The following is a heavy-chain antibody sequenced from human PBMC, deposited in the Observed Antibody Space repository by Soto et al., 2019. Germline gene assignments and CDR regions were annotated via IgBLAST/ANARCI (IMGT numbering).Heavy chain of an antibody. J-gene: IGHJ4*02. V-gene: IGHV1-46*01. Sequence: GASVKVSCKASGYTFTNYAMHWVRQAPGQRLEWMGIINPSGGSTSYAQKFQGRVTMTRDTSTSTVYMELSSLRSEDTAVYYCARCTRSDLGYCSGGSCCRVGFAYWGQGTLVTVSS. CDR1: GYTFTNYA. CDR3: ARCTRSDLGYCSGGSCCRVGFAY. D-gene: IGHD2-15*01. CDR2: INPSGGST.